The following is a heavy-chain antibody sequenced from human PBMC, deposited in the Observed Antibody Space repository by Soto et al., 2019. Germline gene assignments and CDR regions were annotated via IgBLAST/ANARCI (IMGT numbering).Heavy chain of an antibody. V-gene: IGHV3-74*01. CDR2: INSDGSST. D-gene: IGHD1-26*01. CDR1: GFTFSSYW. CDR3: AREEDDSGSYELWYFDL. Sequence: GGSLRLSCAASGFTFSSYWMHWVRQAPGKGLVWVSRINSDGSSTSYADSVKGRFTISRDNAKNTLYLQMNSLRAEDTAVYYCAREEDDSGSYELWYFDLWGRGTLVT. J-gene: IGHJ2*01.